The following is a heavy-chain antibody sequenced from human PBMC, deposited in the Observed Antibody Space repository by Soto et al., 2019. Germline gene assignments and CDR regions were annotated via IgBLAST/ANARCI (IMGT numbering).Heavy chain of an antibody. D-gene: IGHD5-18*01. Sequence: QVQLVQSGAEVKKPGASVKVSCKASGYTFTSYGISWVRQAPGQGLEWMGWISAYNGNTNYAQKLQARVTMTTDTSTSTAYKELRSLRSDDMTVYCCARMGQLGSPNYYYGGMDVWGQGTTVTVSS. CDR1: GYTFTSYG. CDR3: ARMGQLGSPNYYYGGMDV. J-gene: IGHJ6*02. CDR2: ISAYNGNT. V-gene: IGHV1-18*03.